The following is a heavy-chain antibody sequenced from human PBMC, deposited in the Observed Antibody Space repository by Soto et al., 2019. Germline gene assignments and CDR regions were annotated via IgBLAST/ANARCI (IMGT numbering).Heavy chain of an antibody. D-gene: IGHD4-17*01. CDR1: GFTFSGYG. V-gene: IGHV3-30*18. Sequence: QVQLVESGGGVVQPGTSLRLSCAASGFTFSGYGMHWVRQAPGKGLEWVAIISYDGNDKYHADSGKGRFTISRDNSKNTLYLQMNTLRAEDTAVYYCAKDDYGDYRGACDIWGQGTMVTVSS. J-gene: IGHJ3*02. CDR2: ISYDGNDK. CDR3: AKDDYGDYRGACDI.